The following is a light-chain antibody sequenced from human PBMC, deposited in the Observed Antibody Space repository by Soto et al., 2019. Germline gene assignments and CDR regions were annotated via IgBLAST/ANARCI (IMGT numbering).Light chain of an antibody. Sequence: IQMNQSPSSVSASVGDRVTITCRASQGISSYLACYQQKPGQAPKLLIYTASNLQSGVTSRFSGSGSGTDFTLTISSRQPEDFATYYCQQANTFPLNFGGGTKVE. J-gene: IGKJ4*01. CDR1: QGISSY. V-gene: IGKV1D-12*01. CDR3: QQANTFPLN. CDR2: TAS.